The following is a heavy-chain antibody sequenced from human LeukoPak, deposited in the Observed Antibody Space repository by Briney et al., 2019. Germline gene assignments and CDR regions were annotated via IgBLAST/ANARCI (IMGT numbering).Heavy chain of an antibody. D-gene: IGHD6-19*01. CDR2: ISAYNGNT. CDR3: ARDRQWLVQDAFDI. CDR1: GYTFTSYG. V-gene: IGHV1-18*01. Sequence: ASVEVSCKASGYTFTSYGISWVRQAPGQGLEWMGWISAYNGNTNYAQKLQGRVTMTTDTSTSTAYMELRSLRSDDTAVYYCARDRQWLVQDAFDIWGQGTMVTVSS. J-gene: IGHJ3*02.